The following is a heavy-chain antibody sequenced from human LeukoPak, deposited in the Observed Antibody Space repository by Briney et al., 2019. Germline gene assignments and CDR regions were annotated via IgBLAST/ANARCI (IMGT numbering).Heavy chain of an antibody. V-gene: IGHV3-9*01. J-gene: IGHJ4*02. CDR3: AKGGSSGWSSVNYFDY. D-gene: IGHD6-19*01. CDR1: GFTFDDYA. CDR2: ISWNSGSM. Sequence: GRSLRLSCAASGFTFDDYAMHWVRQAPGKGLEWASGISWNSGSMGYADSVKGRFTISRDNAKNSLYLQMNSLRAEDTALYYCAKGGSSGWSSVNYFDYWGQGTLVTVSS.